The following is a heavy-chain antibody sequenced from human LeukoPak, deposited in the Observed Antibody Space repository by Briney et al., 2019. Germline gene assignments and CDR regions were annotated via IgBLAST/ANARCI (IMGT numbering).Heavy chain of an antibody. CDR2: IIPIFGTA. Sequence: GSSVKVSCKASGGTFSSYAISWVRQAPGQGLEWMGGIIPIFGTANYAQKSQGRVTITADESTSTAYMELSSLRSEDTAVYYCARGGYCSSTSCYSAPFDPWGQGTLVTVSS. CDR1: GGTFSSYA. CDR3: ARGGYCSSTSCYSAPFDP. J-gene: IGHJ5*02. D-gene: IGHD2-2*01. V-gene: IGHV1-69*01.